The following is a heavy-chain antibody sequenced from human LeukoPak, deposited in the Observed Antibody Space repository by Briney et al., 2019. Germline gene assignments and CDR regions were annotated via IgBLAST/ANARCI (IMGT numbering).Heavy chain of an antibody. Sequence: ASVKVSCKASGYTFTSYGISWVRQAPGQGLEWMGWISAYNGNTNYAQKLQGRVTMTTDTSTSTAYMELRSLRSDDTAVYYCARVGTYYYDSSGYYYSGIGLGYFDYWCQGTLVTVSS. V-gene: IGHV1-18*01. CDR1: GYTFTSYG. J-gene: IGHJ4*02. CDR3: ARVGTYYYDSSGYYYSGIGLGYFDY. D-gene: IGHD3-22*01. CDR2: ISAYNGNT.